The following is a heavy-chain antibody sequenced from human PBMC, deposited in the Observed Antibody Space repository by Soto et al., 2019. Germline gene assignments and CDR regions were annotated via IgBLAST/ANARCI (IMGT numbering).Heavy chain of an antibody. CDR1: GFTFSSYG. D-gene: IGHD2-21*02. CDR3: ARDSQPDCGGDCYTPY. CDR2: IWYDGSNK. Sequence: QVQLVESGGGVVQPRRSLRLSCAASGFTFSSYGMHWVRQAPGKGLEWVAVIWYDGSNKYYADSVKGRFTISRDNSKNTLYLQMNSLRAEDTAVYYCARDSQPDCGGDCYTPYWGQGTLVTVSS. V-gene: IGHV3-33*01. J-gene: IGHJ4*02.